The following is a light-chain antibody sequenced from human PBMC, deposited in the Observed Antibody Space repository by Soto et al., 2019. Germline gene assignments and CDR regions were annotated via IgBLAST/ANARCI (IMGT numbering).Light chain of an antibody. CDR2: GVS. CDR1: QSVSSNY. Sequence: EMVVTQSPGTRSLSPGERATLSCRASQSVSSNYLAWYQQIPGQAPRLLIYGVSSRAAGIPDRFSGSGSGTDFTLTINRLEPEDFAVYYCQQYHNTPITFGQGTRLEIK. J-gene: IGKJ5*01. V-gene: IGKV3-20*01. CDR3: QQYHNTPIT.